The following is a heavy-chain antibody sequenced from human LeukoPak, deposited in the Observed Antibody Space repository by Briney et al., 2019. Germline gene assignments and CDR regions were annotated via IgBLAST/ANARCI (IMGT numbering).Heavy chain of an antibody. Sequence: GESLKSSCKGSGFSFTNYWIGWVRQMPGKGLEWMGIIYPGNSDTLYSPSLQGQVTISADKSTATAYLQWSSLKASDTAVYYCAKDQDYDILTGYLGSLDYWGQGTLVTVSS. V-gene: IGHV5-51*01. CDR2: IYPGNSDT. D-gene: IGHD3-9*01. CDR1: GFSFTNYW. J-gene: IGHJ4*02. CDR3: AKDQDYDILTGYLGSLDY.